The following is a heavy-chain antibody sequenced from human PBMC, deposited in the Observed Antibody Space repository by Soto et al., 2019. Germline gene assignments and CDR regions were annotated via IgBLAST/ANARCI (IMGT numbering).Heavy chain of an antibody. CDR1: GFTFSSYG. V-gene: IGHV3-30*18. CDR2: ISYDGSNK. J-gene: IGHJ4*02. Sequence: GGSLRLSCAASGFTFSSYGMHWVRQAPGKGLEWVAVISYDGSNKYYADSVKGRFTIPRDNSKNTLYLQMNSLRAEDTAVYYCAKGTAAAIAAAGLKWGQGTLVTVSS. D-gene: IGHD6-13*01. CDR3: AKGTAAAIAAAGLK.